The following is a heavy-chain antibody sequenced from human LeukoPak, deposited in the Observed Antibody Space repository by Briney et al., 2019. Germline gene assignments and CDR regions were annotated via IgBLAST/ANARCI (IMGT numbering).Heavy chain of an antibody. CDR1: GFTFSSYT. CDR3: VIVRGYFDSSGSDY. CDR2: ITNNGGNT. Sequence: GGSLRLSCSASGFTFSSYTIHWVRQAPGKGLEFVSAITNNGGNTNYADSVKGRFTISRDNSKNTVYLQMSSLRAEDTAVYYCVIVRGYFDSSGSDYWGQGTLVTVSS. V-gene: IGHV3-64D*06. D-gene: IGHD3-9*01. J-gene: IGHJ4*02.